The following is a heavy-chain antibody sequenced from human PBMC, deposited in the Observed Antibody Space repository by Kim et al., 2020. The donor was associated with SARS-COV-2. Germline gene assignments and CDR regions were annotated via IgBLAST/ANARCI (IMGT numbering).Heavy chain of an antibody. CDR3: ASPVLGFGELTRGGDDY. Sequence: SETLSLTCTVSGGSISSSSYYWGWIRQPPGKGLEWIGSIYYSGSTYYNPSLKSRVTISVDTSKNQFSLKLSSVTAADTAVYYCASPVLGFGELTRGGDDYWGQGTLVTVSS. CDR1: GGSISSSSYY. D-gene: IGHD3-10*01. CDR2: IYYSGST. J-gene: IGHJ4*02. V-gene: IGHV4-39*01.